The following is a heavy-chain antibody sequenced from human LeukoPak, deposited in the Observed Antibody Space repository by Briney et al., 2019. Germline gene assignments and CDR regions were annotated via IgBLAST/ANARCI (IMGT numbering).Heavy chain of an antibody. J-gene: IGHJ4*02. V-gene: IGHV3-23*01. CDR1: GFTFSSYA. Sequence: SGGSLRLSCAASGFTFSSYAMSWVRQAPGKGLEWVSAISGSGGSTYYADSVKGRFTISRDNSKNTLYLQMNSLRAEDTAVYHCAKVGGSSWSFFFDYWGQGTLVTVSS. CDR2: ISGSGGST. D-gene: IGHD6-13*01. CDR3: AKVGGSSWSFFFDY.